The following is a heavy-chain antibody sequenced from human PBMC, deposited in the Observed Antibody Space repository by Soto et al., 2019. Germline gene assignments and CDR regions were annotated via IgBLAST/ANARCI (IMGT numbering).Heavy chain of an antibody. CDR2: ISGSGDTT. CDR1: GFTFSSYA. J-gene: IGHJ4*02. Sequence: GGSLRLSCAASGFTFSSYAMSWVRQAPGEGLEWVSAISGSGDTTSYADSVKGRFSISRDNPKNTLYLQMNSLRAEDTAVYYCAKDYIFASGGAFFDHWGQGTLVTVSS. CDR3: AKDYIFASGGAFFDH. V-gene: IGHV3-23*01. D-gene: IGHD3-3*01.